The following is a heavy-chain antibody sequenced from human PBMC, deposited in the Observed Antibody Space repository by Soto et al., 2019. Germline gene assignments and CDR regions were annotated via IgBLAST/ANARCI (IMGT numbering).Heavy chain of an antibody. CDR1: GGSFSGYY. CDR2: INHGGST. J-gene: IGHJ4*02. V-gene: IGHV4-34*01. CDR3: ARGRRVGTSIFD. D-gene: IGHD1-26*01. Sequence: QVQLQQWGAGLLKPSETLSLTCAVYGGSFSGYYWSWIRQPPGKGLEWIGEINHGGSTNYNPSVTSRVTIPVETSKNQFSLKLSAVTAADTAVYYCARGRRVGTSIFDWGQGTLVTVSS.